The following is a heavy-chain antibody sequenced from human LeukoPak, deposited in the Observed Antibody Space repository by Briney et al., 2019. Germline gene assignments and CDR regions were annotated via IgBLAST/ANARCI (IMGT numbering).Heavy chain of an antibody. CDR3: ASESSGREHFDY. V-gene: IGHV1-69*13. D-gene: IGHD1-26*01. J-gene: IGHJ4*02. Sequence: ASVKVSCKASGYTFTTYHIHWVRQAPGQGLEWMGGIIPIFGTANYAQKFQGRVTITADESTSTAYMELSSLRSEDTAVYYCASESSGREHFDYWGQGTLVTVSS. CDR1: GYTFTTYH. CDR2: IIPIFGTA.